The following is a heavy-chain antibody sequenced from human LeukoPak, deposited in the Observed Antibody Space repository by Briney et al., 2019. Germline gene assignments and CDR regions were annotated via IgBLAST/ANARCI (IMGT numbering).Heavy chain of an antibody. D-gene: IGHD3-16*01. V-gene: IGHV4-39*07. CDR1: GGSISSSSYY. CDR2: IYYSGST. Sequence: PSETLSLTCTVSGGSISSSSYYWGWIRQPPGKGLGWIGSIYYSGSTYYNPSLKSRVTISVDTSKNQSYLTLSSVTAAHTAVYYYARGWVTPTSDHYDYVWGSNPESIDIWGQRTMVTVSS. CDR3: ARGWVTPTSDHYDYVWGSNPESIDI. J-gene: IGHJ3*02.